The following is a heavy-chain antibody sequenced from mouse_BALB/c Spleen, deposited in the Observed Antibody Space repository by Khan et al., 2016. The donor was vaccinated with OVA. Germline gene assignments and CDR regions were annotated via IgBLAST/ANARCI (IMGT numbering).Heavy chain of an antibody. CDR2: ISYSGST. CDR1: GYSITSNYA. V-gene: IGHV3-2*02. Sequence: EVQLQESGPGLVKPFQSLSLTCTVTGYSITSNYAWNWIRQFPGNKLEWVGYISYSGSTSYNPSLKSRISITRDTSKNQFFLQLNSVTTEDTAKYDWARGNYYGYAMDYWGQGTSVTVSS. J-gene: IGHJ4*01. CDR3: ARGNYYGYAMDY. D-gene: IGHD1-1*01.